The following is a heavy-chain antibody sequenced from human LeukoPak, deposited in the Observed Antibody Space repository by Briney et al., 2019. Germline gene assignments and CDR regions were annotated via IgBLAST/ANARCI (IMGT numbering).Heavy chain of an antibody. CDR1: GFTFSSYS. CDR2: ISSSSSYI. J-gene: IGHJ4*02. CDR3: ARGLVGATGAYYFDY. D-gene: IGHD1-26*01. Sequence: GGSLRLSCAASGFTFSSYSMNWVRQAPGKGLEWVSSISSSSSYIYYADSVKGRFTISRDNAKNSLYLQMNSLRAEGTAVYYCARGLVGATGAYYFDYWGQGTLVTVSS. V-gene: IGHV3-21*01.